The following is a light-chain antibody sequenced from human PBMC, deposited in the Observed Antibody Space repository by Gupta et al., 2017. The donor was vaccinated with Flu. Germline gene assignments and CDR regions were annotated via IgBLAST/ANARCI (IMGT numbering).Light chain of an antibody. Sequence: QSVLAQPPSVSGAPGQSVTISCTGSSSNIGAGYGVHWYQQVPGTAPRLLVYDNNSRPSGVPDRFSGSKSGTSGTLAINGLQTEEEADYYCQSEDSNLSAWVFGGGTRLAVL. CDR3: QSEDSNLSAWV. V-gene: IGLV1-40*01. CDR2: DNN. J-gene: IGLJ2*01. CDR1: SSNIGAGYG.